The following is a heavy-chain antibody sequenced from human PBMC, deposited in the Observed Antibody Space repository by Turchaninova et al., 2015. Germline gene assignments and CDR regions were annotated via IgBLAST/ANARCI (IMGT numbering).Heavy chain of an antibody. Sequence: QLQLQESGPGLVKPSEPLSLTCPVSDGPISSHNYYWGWIRQPPGKGLEWIGSISYSGRTFYNPSLESRLTISVDKSKNLFSLKLSSVTAADTAVYYCARDEGYSHGYSQGDYWGQGTLVTVSS. D-gene: IGHD5-18*01. J-gene: IGHJ4*02. CDR1: DGPISSHNYY. V-gene: IGHV4-39*07. CDR2: ISYSGRT. CDR3: ARDEGYSHGYSQGDY.